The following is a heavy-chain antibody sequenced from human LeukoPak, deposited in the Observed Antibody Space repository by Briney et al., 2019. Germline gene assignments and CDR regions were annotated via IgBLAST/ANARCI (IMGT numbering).Heavy chain of an antibody. CDR2: IDSSGST. D-gene: IGHD4-17*01. J-gene: IGHJ4*02. V-gene: IGHV4-59*02. Sequence: PSETLSLTCSVSGGSVRSYYWSWIRQPPGKGLEWIGDIDSSGSTIYNPSLRSRVTISLDTSKNQFSLNLTSVTAADTAVYYYARGGTTMTSVLPGWGQGTLVTVSS. CDR3: ARGGTTMTSVLPG. CDR1: GGSVRSYY.